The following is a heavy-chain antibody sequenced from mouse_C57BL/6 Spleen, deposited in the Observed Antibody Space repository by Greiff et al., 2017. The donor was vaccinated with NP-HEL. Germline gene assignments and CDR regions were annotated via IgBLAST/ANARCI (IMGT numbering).Heavy chain of an antibody. CDR1: GYAFSSSW. J-gene: IGHJ3*01. CDR3: ARMSLVY. CDR2: IYPGDGDT. V-gene: IGHV1-82*01. Sequence: VKLMESGPELVKPGASVKISCKASGYAFSSSWMNWVKQRPGKGLEWIGRIYPGDGDTNYNGKFKGKATLTADKSSSTAYMQLSSLTSEDSAVYFCARMSLVYWGQGTLVTVSA.